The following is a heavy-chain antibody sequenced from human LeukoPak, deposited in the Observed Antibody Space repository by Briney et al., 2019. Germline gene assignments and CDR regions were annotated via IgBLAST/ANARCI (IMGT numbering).Heavy chain of an antibody. V-gene: IGHV3-48*03. CDR3: ARGGWHYVFNY. Sequence: GGSLRLSCAASGFSFDTYEMNWVRQAPGKGREWISYIACSGTTKYNADFVQGRFTIYRNNPRNSLYLQMNSVRVEDTAVYYCARGGWHYVFNYWGQGTLVTVSS. D-gene: IGHD6-19*01. CDR2: IACSGTTK. CDR1: GFSFDTYE. J-gene: IGHJ4*02.